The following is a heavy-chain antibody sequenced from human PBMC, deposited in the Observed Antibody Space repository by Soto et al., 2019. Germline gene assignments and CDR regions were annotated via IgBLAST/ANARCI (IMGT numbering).Heavy chain of an antibody. CDR3: ARVLAAAGTGDAFDI. Sequence: SQTHSLICTVSADRFSSNSATWNWIRQSPSSGLEWLGRTYYRSKWYNDYAVSVKSRITINPDTSKNQFSLQLNSVTPEDTAVYYCARVLAAAGTGDAFDIWVQGTMVTVSS. D-gene: IGHD6-13*01. CDR1: ADRFSSNSAT. CDR2: TYYRSKWYN. V-gene: IGHV6-1*01. J-gene: IGHJ3*02.